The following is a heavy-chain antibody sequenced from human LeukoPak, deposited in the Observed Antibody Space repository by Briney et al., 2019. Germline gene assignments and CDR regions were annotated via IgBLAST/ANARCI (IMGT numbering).Heavy chain of an antibody. V-gene: IGHV1-18*04. CDR3: ARYRSGDVDY. Sequence: ASVKVSCKASGYTFTLYGISWVRQAPGQGLEWMGWITTSNGNTNYAQNLQGRVRMTTDTSTNTAYMELRSLRSDDTAVYYCARYRSGDVDYWGQGTLVTVSS. D-gene: IGHD6-19*01. CDR1: GYTFTLYG. J-gene: IGHJ4*02. CDR2: ITTSNGNT.